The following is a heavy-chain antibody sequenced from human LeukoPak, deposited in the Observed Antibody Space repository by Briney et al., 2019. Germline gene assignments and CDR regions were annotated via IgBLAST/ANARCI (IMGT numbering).Heavy chain of an antibody. Sequence: GASVKVSCKASGYTFTSYGLSWVRQAPGQGLDWMGWISPYNGNTKYAQHLQGRVTMTTDTSTSTAYMELRSLRSDDTAVYYCAKGARRLLSDAASDCWGQGTLVTVSS. CDR3: AKGARRLLSDAASDC. CDR1: GYTFTSYG. D-gene: IGHD3-3*01. V-gene: IGHV1-18*04. J-gene: IGHJ4*02. CDR2: ISPYNGNT.